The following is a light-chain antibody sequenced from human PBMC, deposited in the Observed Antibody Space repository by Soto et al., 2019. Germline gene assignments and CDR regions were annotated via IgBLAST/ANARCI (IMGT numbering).Light chain of an antibody. CDR3: CSYSGSDSLL. CDR2: GNN. Sequence: QLVLTQPPSVSGAPGQRVTISCTGSSSNIGADYGVHWYQQLPGRAPKLVIYGNNNRPSGVPDRFSGSKSDTSASLAISGLQAEDEAEYFCCSYSGSDSLLFGGGTKLTVL. V-gene: IGLV1-40*01. CDR1: SSNIGADYG. J-gene: IGLJ3*02.